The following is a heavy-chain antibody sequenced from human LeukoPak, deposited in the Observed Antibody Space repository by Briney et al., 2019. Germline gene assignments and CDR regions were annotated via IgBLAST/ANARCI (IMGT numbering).Heavy chain of an antibody. CDR3: ARSPQGSSRLRYFDEYGMDV. V-gene: IGHV3-30*19. J-gene: IGHJ6*02. Sequence: GGSLRLSCAASGFTFRNYGMHWVRQAPGKGLEWVAVISYDGSNKYYADSVKGRFTISRDNSKNTLYLQMNSLRAEDTAVYYCARSPQGSSRLRYFDEYGMDVWGQGTTVTVSS. CDR1: GFTFRNYG. D-gene: IGHD3-9*01. CDR2: ISYDGSNK.